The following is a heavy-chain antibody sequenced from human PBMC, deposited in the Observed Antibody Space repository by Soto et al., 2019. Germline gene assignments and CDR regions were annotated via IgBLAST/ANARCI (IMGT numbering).Heavy chain of an antibody. V-gene: IGHV4-59*01. Sequence: SETLSLTCTVSGGSISSYYWSWIRQPPGKGLEWIGYIYYSGSTNYNPSLKSRVTISVDTSKNRFSLKLSSVTAADTAVYYCARITIPRGYYYYYGMDVWGQGTTVTVSS. CDR1: GGSISSYY. CDR2: IYYSGST. D-gene: IGHD3-3*01. CDR3: ARITIPRGYYYYYGMDV. J-gene: IGHJ6*02.